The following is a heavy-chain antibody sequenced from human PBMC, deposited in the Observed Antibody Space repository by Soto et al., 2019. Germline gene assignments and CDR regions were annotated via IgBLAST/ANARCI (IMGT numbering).Heavy chain of an antibody. D-gene: IGHD5-12*01. Sequence: PGGSLRLSCAASGFTFSSYAMGWVRQAPGKGLEWVSAISGSGGSTYYADSVKGRFTISRDNSKNTLYLQMNSLRAEDTAVYYCAKDGNSGRYGYVVYYGMDVWGQGTTVTVS. J-gene: IGHJ6*02. CDR1: GFTFSSYA. CDR3: AKDGNSGRYGYVVYYGMDV. CDR2: ISGSGGST. V-gene: IGHV3-23*01.